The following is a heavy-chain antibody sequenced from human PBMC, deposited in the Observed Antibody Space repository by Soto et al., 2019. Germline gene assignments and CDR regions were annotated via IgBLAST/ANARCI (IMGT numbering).Heavy chain of an antibody. CDR2: IYWDDDK. Sequence: SGPTLVNPTQTLTLTCSFSGFSLSSNGVGVGWIRQAPGKALEWLAFIYWDDDKRYSPSLKSRLSIIKDTSINQVFLIMTTVDPVDSATYYCAHRIPYRGSWHSGWLDSWGQGILVTVSS. J-gene: IGHJ4*02. CDR1: GFSLSSNGVG. CDR3: AHRIPYRGSWHSGWLDS. V-gene: IGHV2-5*02. D-gene: IGHD6-13*01.